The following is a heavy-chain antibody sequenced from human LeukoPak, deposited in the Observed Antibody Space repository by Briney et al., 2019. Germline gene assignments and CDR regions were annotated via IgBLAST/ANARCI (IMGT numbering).Heavy chain of an antibody. Sequence: GGSLRLSCAASGLTFSDHYMSWIRQAPGKGLEWVSYISRSGGTIYYADSVKGRFTISRDNAKNSLYLQMNSLRAEDTAVYYCARFSAMDVWGQGTTVTVSS. CDR1: GLTFSDHY. CDR2: ISRSGGTI. CDR3: ARFSAMDV. J-gene: IGHJ6*02. V-gene: IGHV3-11*01.